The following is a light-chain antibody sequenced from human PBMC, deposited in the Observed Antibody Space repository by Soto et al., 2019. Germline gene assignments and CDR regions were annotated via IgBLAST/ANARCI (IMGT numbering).Light chain of an antibody. V-gene: IGKV3-20*01. CDR1: QSVSSTY. CDR2: ATS. CDR3: QHYGRSPPVT. Sequence: EIVLTRSPGTLSLSPGERATLSCRASQSVSSTYLAWYQQKPGQAPRLPIYATSNRATGIPDRFSGSASGTDFTLTISRLEPEDSAVYHCQHYGRSPPVTFGPGTKVDIK. J-gene: IGKJ3*01.